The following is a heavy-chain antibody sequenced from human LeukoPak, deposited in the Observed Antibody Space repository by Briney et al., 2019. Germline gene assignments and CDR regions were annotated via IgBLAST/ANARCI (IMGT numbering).Heavy chain of an antibody. CDR1: GFIFNNYG. CDR2: ISSSSSYI. D-gene: IGHD4-17*01. CDR3: ARHTLRSFDY. Sequence: GGSLRLSCTASGFIFNNYGLIWVRQAPGKGLEWVSSISSSSSYIYYADSVKGRFTISRDNAKNSLYLQMNSLRAEDTAVYYCARHTLRSFDYWGQGTLVTVSS. V-gene: IGHV3-21*01. J-gene: IGHJ4*02.